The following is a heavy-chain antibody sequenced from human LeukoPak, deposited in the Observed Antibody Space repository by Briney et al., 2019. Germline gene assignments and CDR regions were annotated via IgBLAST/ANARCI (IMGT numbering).Heavy chain of an antibody. CDR1: GFTLSSYS. D-gene: IGHD3-10*01. CDR2: ISSSSSTI. V-gene: IGHV3-48*02. Sequence: GGSLRLSCAASGFTLSSYSMNWVRQAPGKGLEWVSYISSSSSTIYYADSVKGRFTISRDNAKNSLYLQMNSLRDEDTAVYYCARDGLSYGSVKYFDYWGQGTLVTVSS. J-gene: IGHJ4*02. CDR3: ARDGLSYGSVKYFDY.